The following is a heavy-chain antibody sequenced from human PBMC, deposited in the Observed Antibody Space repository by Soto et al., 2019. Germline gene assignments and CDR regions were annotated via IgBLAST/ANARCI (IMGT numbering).Heavy chain of an antibody. CDR2: INHSGRV. D-gene: IGHD5-18*01. CDR1: GGSFSGHS. V-gene: IGHV4-34*01. CDR3: ASTPRGYSYGRIGY. J-gene: IGHJ4*02. Sequence: SETLSLTCAVYGGSFSGHSWTWIRQSPGKGLEWIGDINHSGRVNYSPSLKSRVTISVDTSKNQFSLKLSSVTAADTAVYYCASTPRGYSYGRIGYWGQGTLVPVS.